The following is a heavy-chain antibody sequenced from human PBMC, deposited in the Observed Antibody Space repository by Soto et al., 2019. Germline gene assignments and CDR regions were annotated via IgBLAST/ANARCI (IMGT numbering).Heavy chain of an antibody. CDR2: IYYSGST. Sequence: ASETLSLTCTVSGGSISSYYWSWIRQPPGKGLEWIGYIYYSGSTNYNPSLKSRVTISVDTSKNQFSLKLGSVTAADTAVYYCARYYYEIGAFDIWGQGTMVTVSS. D-gene: IGHD3-22*01. J-gene: IGHJ3*02. CDR1: GGSISSYY. V-gene: IGHV4-59*01. CDR3: ARYYYEIGAFDI.